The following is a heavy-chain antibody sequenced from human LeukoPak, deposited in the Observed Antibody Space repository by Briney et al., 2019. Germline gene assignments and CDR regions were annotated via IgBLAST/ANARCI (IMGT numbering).Heavy chain of an antibody. V-gene: IGHV4-61*02. CDR2: IYTSGST. D-gene: IGHD1-1*01. J-gene: IGHJ4*02. CDR3: ASLWNDGGFDY. CDR1: GGSISSGSYY. Sequence: SQTLSLTCTVSGGSISSGSYYWSWIRQPAGKGLEWIGRIYTSGSTNYNPSLKSRVTISVDTSKNQFSLKLSSVTAADTAVYYGASLWNDGGFDYWGQGTLVTVSS.